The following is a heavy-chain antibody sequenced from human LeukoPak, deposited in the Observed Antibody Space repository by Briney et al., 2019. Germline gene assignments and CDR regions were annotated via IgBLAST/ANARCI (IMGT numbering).Heavy chain of an antibody. J-gene: IGHJ4*02. CDR1: GFTFSSYS. CDR3: ARGRFAVGAGCYFDY. CDR2: ISSGSSYI. Sequence: NPGGSLRLSCAASGFTFSSYSMNWVRQAPGEGLEWVSSISSGSSYIYYADSVKGRFTISRDNAKNSLYLQMNSLRAEDTAVYYCARGRFAVGAGCYFDYWGQGTLVTVSS. V-gene: IGHV3-21*01. D-gene: IGHD1-26*01.